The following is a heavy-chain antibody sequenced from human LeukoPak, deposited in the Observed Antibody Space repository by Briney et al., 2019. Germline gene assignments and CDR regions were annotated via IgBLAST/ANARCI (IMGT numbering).Heavy chain of an antibody. CDR1: GYTFTSYG. D-gene: IGHD2-21*02. CDR2: ISAYNGNT. V-gene: IGHV1-18*01. CDR3: ARGLLYGVVTWDYYGMDV. J-gene: IGHJ6*02. Sequence: ASVKVSCKASGYTFTSYGISWVRQAPGQGLEWMGWISAYNGNTNYAQKLQGRVTMTTDTSTSTAYMELRSLRSDDTAVYYRARGLLYGVVTWDYYGMDVWGQGTTVTVSS.